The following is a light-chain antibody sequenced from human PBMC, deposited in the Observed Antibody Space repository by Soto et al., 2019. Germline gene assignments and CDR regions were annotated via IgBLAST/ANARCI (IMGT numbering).Light chain of an antibody. CDR1: QGIRDY. CDR2: GAS. V-gene: IGKV1-27*01. Sequence: DIQMTQSPSSLAAAVGDRVTITCRATQGIRDYRVWYQQKPGEPPTALIYGASTWRSGGPSRCSGSGSGRTDTLAISSLQPEDVATYYCQRTYRAALTFGGGTKVDIK. CDR3: QRTYRAALT. J-gene: IGKJ4*01.